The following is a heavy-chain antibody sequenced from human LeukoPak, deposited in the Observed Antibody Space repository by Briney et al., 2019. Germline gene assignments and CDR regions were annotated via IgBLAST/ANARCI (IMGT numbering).Heavy chain of an antibody. Sequence: SETLSLTCAVYGGSFSGYYWSWIRQPPGKGLEWIGEINHSGSTNYNPSLKSRVTISVDTSKNQFSLKLSSVTAEDTAVYYCARGGGEFDYWGQGTLVTVSS. J-gene: IGHJ4*02. V-gene: IGHV4-34*01. CDR3: ARGGGEFDY. CDR2: INHSGST. CDR1: GGSFSGYY. D-gene: IGHD3-16*01.